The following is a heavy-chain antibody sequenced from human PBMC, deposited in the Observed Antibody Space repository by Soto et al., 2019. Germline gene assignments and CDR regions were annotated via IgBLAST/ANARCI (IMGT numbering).Heavy chain of an antibody. Sequence: MHWVRQAPGKGLEWVAVIWCDGSNKYYADSVKGRFTISRDNSKNTLYLQMNSLRAEDTAVYYCAKDQGPYYYGMAVWGQGTTVSDSS. CDR2: IWCDGSNK. CDR3: AKDQGPYYYGMAV. V-gene: IGHV3-33*06. J-gene: IGHJ6*02.